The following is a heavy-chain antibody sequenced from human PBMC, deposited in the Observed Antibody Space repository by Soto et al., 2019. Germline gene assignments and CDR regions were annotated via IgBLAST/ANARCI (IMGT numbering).Heavy chain of an antibody. CDR3: ARGKGRITIFGVVTEDFDY. J-gene: IGHJ4*02. CDR2: INHSGST. D-gene: IGHD3-3*01. Sequence: QVQLQQWGAGLLKPSETLSLTCAVYGGSFSGYYWSWIRQPPGKGLEWIGEINHSGSTNYNPSLKGRVTISVDTSKNQFSLKLSSVTAADTAVYYCARGKGRITIFGVVTEDFDYWGQGTLVTVSS. V-gene: IGHV4-34*01. CDR1: GGSFSGYY.